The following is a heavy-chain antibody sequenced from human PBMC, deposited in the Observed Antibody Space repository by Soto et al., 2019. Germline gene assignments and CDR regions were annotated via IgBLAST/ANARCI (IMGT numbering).Heavy chain of an antibody. CDR3: ARDSPQGIDY. CDR1: GFTFSSSA. Sequence: QVQLVESGGGVVQPGRSLRLSCAASGFTFSSSAMHWVRQAPGKGLEWVAGIAYDGRNKYHADSVKGRFTISRDNSKNTLYVQMNSLRGEDTAVYYCARDSPQGIDYWGQGALVTVSS. D-gene: IGHD3-10*01. V-gene: IGHV3-30*04. J-gene: IGHJ4*02. CDR2: IAYDGRNK.